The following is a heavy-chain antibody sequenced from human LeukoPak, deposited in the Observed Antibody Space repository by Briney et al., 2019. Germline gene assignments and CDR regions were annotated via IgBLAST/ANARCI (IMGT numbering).Heavy chain of an antibody. CDR1: GFTFSSYD. J-gene: IGHJ4*02. CDR3: ARRRFCSGRSCYSIDY. D-gene: IGHD2-15*01. Sequence: PGGSLRLSCAASGFTFSSYDMHWVRQAPGKGLEWVALIWYDGSNKYYADSVKGRFTISRDNSKNTLYLQLNSLRAEDTAVYYCARRRFCSGRSCYSIDYWGQGTLVTVSS. CDR2: IWYDGSNK. V-gene: IGHV3-33*01.